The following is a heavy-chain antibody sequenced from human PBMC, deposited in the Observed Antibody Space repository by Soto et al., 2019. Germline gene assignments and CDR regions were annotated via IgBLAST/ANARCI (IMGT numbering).Heavy chain of an antibody. CDR2: IIPILNIA. J-gene: IGHJ6*02. CDR3: ARFRGSYGLDV. D-gene: IGHD3-10*01. CDR1: GGTFSSYT. V-gene: IGHV1-69*02. Sequence: QVQLVQSGAEVKKLGSSVKVSCKASGGTFSSYTISWVRQAPGQGLEWMGRIIPILNIANYAQKFQGRVTITADKSTSTAYMELSSLRSEDTAVYYCARFRGSYGLDVWGQGTTVTVSS.